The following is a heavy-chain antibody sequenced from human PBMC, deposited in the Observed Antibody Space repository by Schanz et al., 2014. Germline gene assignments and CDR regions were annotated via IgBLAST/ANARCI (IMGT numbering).Heavy chain of an antibody. Sequence: DVQLLESGGGLVQPGESLRLSCAASGFTFTTYAMTWVRQAPGKGLEWVSNISPTGSSTYYADSVKGRFTISRDNSKNTLYLRLNSLTAEDTDICFSAKGAAYYDSVVVTDHWGQGTLVTVSS. CDR3: AKGAAYYDSVVVTDH. CDR1: GFTFTTYA. V-gene: IGHV3-23*01. J-gene: IGHJ4*03. D-gene: IGHD3-22*01. CDR2: ISPTGSST.